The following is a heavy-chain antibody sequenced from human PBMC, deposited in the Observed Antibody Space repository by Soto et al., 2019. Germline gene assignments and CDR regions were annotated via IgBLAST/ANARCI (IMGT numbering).Heavy chain of an antibody. CDR2: ISAYNGNT. V-gene: IGHV1-18*01. Sequence: QVQLVQSGAEVKKPGASVKVSCKASGYTFTSYGFSWVRQAPGQGLEWMGWISAYNGNTNYAQKLQGRLTMTTDTSTSTAYMELRSLRSDDTAVYYCASFREGYSYGWSDYYGMDVWGQGTTVTVSS. CDR3: ASFREGYSYGWSDYYGMDV. D-gene: IGHD5-18*01. CDR1: GYTFTSYG. J-gene: IGHJ6*02.